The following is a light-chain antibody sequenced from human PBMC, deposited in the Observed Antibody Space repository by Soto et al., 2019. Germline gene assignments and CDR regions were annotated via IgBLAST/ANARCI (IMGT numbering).Light chain of an antibody. CDR2: DAS. J-gene: IGKJ4*01. V-gene: IGKV1-33*01. CDR1: QDISKY. CDR3: QQYDSRVYTLI. Sequence: DIQMTQSPSSLSASVGDRVTITCLASQDISKYLNWYQQKSGKPPKLLINDASNLEPGVPSRFSGSGSGTVFALTISSLQPEDIATYYCQQYDSRVYTLIFGGGTTVEIK.